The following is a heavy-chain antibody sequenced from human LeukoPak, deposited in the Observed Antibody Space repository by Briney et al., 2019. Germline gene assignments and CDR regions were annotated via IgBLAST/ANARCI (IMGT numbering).Heavy chain of an antibody. Sequence: SETLSLTCTVSGGSISSYYWSWIRQPPGKRLEWIGYIYYSGSANYHPSLKSRVTISVDTSKNRFSLRLSSVTAADTAVYYCARVTGYMVEDYFDYWGQGTLVTVSS. J-gene: IGHJ4*02. D-gene: IGHD6-13*01. CDR3: ARVTGYMVEDYFDY. CDR2: IYYSGSA. V-gene: IGHV4-59*01. CDR1: GGSISSYY.